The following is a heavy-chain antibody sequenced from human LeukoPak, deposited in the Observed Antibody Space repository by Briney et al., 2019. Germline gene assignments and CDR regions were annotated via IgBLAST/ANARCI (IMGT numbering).Heavy chain of an antibody. Sequence: PGGSLRLSCAASGFTFSSYAMSWVRQAPGKGLEWVSAISGSGGSTYYADSVEGRFTISRDNSKNTLYLQMNSLRAEDTAVYYCAKAVVPAAQRIRGFSYYYYYGMDVWGKGTTVTVSS. D-gene: IGHD2-2*01. CDR3: AKAVVPAAQRIRGFSYYYYYGMDV. CDR2: ISGSGGST. CDR1: GFTFSSYA. J-gene: IGHJ6*04. V-gene: IGHV3-23*01.